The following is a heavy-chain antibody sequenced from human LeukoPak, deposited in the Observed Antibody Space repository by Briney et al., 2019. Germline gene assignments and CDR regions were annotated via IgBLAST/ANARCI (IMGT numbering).Heavy chain of an antibody. V-gene: IGHV3-11*04. CDR3: ARDREAYYYDSSGSDY. Sequence: GGSLRLSCAASGFTFSDYYMSWIRQAPGKGLEWVSYISSSGSTIYYADSVKGRFTISRDNAKNSLYLQMNSLRAEDTAVYYCARDREAYYYDSSGSDYWGQGTLVTVSS. J-gene: IGHJ4*02. CDR2: ISSSGSTI. D-gene: IGHD3-22*01. CDR1: GFTFSDYY.